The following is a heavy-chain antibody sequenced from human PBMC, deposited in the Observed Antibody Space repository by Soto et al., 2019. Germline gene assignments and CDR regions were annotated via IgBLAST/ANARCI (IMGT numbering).Heavy chain of an antibody. Sequence: PSETLSLTCTLSGDSITWTSCYWGWIRQPPGKGLEWVGYIYYSGSTYYNPSLKSRVTISVDTSKNQFSLKLSSVTAADTAVYYCARDISDYYDSSGGLVFDYWGQGTLVTVSS. J-gene: IGHJ4*02. D-gene: IGHD3-22*01. CDR3: ARDISDYYDSSGGLVFDY. V-gene: IGHV4-30-4*08. CDR1: GDSITWTSCY. CDR2: IYYSGST.